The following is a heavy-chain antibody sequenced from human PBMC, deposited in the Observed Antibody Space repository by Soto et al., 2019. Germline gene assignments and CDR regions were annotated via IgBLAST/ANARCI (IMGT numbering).Heavy chain of an antibody. CDR3: ARGQGAAAGHSDFDY. CDR1: GGSISGTTYS. CDR2: IYDSGNT. D-gene: IGHD6-13*01. V-gene: IGHV4-30-2*01. Sequence: SETLALTCAVSGGSISGTTYSWSWIRQPPGKGLEWIGYIYDSGNTYYNPSLKSQFSISVDRSKNQFSLKLSSVTAADTAVYYCARGQGAAAGHSDFDYWGQGALVTVSS. J-gene: IGHJ4*02.